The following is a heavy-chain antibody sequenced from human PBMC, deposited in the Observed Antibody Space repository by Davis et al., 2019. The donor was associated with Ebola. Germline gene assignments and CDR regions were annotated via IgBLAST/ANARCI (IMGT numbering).Heavy chain of an antibody. Sequence: ASVKVSCKASGYTFTSYAMHWVRQAPGQRLEWMGWINAGNGNTKYSQKFQGRVTITRDTSASTAYMELSSLRSEDTAVYYCARELYGPTRGTVYYYGMDVWGKGTTVTVSS. CDR1: GYTFTSYA. V-gene: IGHV1-3*01. CDR2: INAGNGNT. D-gene: IGHD4/OR15-4a*01. CDR3: ARELYGPTRGTVYYYGMDV. J-gene: IGHJ6*04.